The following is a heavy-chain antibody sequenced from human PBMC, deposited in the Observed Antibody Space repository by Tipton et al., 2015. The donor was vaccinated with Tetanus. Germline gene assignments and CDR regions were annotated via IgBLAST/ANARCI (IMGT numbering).Heavy chain of an antibody. D-gene: IGHD5-24*01. CDR2: IYYSGST. V-gene: IGHV4-39*01. J-gene: IGHJ4*02. Sequence: TLSLTCTVSGGPISSSSYYWGWIRQPPGKGLEWIGSIYYSGSTYYNPSLKSRVTISVDTSKNQFSLKLSSVTAADTAVYYCAVRDGYTYGFDYWGQGTLVTVSS. CDR3: AVRDGYTYGFDY. CDR1: GGPISSSSYY.